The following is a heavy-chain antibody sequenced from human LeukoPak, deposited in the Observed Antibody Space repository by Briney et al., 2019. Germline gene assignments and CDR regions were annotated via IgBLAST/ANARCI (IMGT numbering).Heavy chain of an antibody. Sequence: SETLSLTCTVSGGSISSHYWTWIRQPPGKGLEWIGYIYYRGGTNYNPSLQSRVTISVDTSKNQFSLKLSSVTAADTAVYYCARHRHSSVGWFDPWGQGTLVTVSS. CDR3: ARHRHSSVGWFDP. J-gene: IGHJ5*02. CDR2: IYYRGGT. D-gene: IGHD6-19*01. V-gene: IGHV4-59*08. CDR1: GGSISSHY.